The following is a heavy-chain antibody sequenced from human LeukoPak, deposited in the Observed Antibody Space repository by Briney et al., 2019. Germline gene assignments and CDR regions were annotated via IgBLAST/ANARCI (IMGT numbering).Heavy chain of an antibody. Sequence: PGGSLRLSCAASGFTFSSYSMNWVRQAPGKGLEWVSYISSSSSTIYYADSVKGRFTISRDNAKNSLYLQMNSLRAEDTAVYYCAREEIAVALGYWGQGTLVTVSS. CDR1: GFTFSSYS. CDR3: AREEIAVALGY. J-gene: IGHJ4*02. CDR2: ISSSSSTI. V-gene: IGHV3-48*01. D-gene: IGHD6-19*01.